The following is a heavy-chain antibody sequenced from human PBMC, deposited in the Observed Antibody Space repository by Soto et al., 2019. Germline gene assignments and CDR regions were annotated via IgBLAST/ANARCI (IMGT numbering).Heavy chain of an antibody. D-gene: IGHD3-10*01. CDR3: ARAGYYGSGILL. V-gene: IGHV3-48*02. Sequence: EVQLVESGGGLVQPGGSLRLSCAASGFTFNSYSMNWVRQAPGKGLEWVSYISSSSSTIYYADSVKCRFTISRDNAKNSLYLQMNSLRDEDTAVYYCARAGYYGSGILLWGQGTLVTVSS. J-gene: IGHJ4*02. CDR1: GFTFNSYS. CDR2: ISSSSSTI.